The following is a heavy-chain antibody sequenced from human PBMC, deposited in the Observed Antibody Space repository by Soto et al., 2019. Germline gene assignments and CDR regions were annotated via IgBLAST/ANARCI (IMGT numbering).Heavy chain of an antibody. J-gene: IGHJ4*02. Sequence: QVQLQESGPGLVRPSQTLYLICTVSGGSINSGDSYWNWIRQHPEKGLEWIGYINYRGSTFYKPSLKSRIIIGVDTSKNQFYLKLSSVTAADTAVYYCARDAPGVAPYWGQGTLVTVSS. CDR2: INYRGST. D-gene: IGHD2-15*01. CDR3: ARDAPGVAPY. CDR1: GGSINSGDSY. V-gene: IGHV4-31*03.